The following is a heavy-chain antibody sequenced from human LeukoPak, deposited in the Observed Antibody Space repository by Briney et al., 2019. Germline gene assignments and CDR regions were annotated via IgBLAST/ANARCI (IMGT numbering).Heavy chain of an antibody. D-gene: IGHD6-6*01. J-gene: IGHJ4*02. CDR3: AREHRSSKYFDS. Sequence: SEALSLTCSVSGGSIAVNHYYWGWIRQPPGKGLEWIGSGLYTGNTYSNPSLRSRVTISVDTSKNEFSLKMNSVTAADTAVYYCAREHRSSKYFDSWGQGALMIVSS. V-gene: IGHV4-39*02. CDR2: GLYTGNT. CDR1: GGSIAVNHYY.